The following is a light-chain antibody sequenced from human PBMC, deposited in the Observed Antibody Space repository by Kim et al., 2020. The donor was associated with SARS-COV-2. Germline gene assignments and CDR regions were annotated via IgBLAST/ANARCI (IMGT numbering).Light chain of an antibody. V-gene: IGKV3-20*01. Sequence: LSPGERATLSCRASQSVSSSHLAWYQQKPGQAPRLLIYGASTRATGIPDRFSGSVSGTDFTLTISRLEPEDFAVFYCQKYGSTWTFGQGTKVDIK. CDR2: GAS. J-gene: IGKJ1*01. CDR3: QKYGSTWT. CDR1: QSVSSSH.